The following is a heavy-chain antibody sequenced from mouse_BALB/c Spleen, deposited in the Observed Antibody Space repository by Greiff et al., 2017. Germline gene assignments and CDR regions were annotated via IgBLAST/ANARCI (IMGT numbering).Heavy chain of an antibody. Sequence: EVKVVESGGGLVQPGGSRKLSCAASGFTFSSFGMHWVRQAPEKGLEWVAYISSGSSTIYYADTVKGRFTISRDNPKNTLFLQMTSLRSEDTAMYYCARRYGNYVDYAMDYWGQGTSVTVSS. CDR2: ISSGSSTI. CDR3: ARRYGNYVDYAMDY. J-gene: IGHJ4*01. D-gene: IGHD2-10*02. V-gene: IGHV5-17*02. CDR1: GFTFSSFG.